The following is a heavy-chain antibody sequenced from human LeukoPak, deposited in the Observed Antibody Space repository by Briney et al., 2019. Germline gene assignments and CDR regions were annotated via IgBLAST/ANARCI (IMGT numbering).Heavy chain of an antibody. CDR2: IYSGGST. Sequence: PGGSLRLSCVASGFTVSSNYMSWVRQAPGKGLEWVSVIYSGGSTYYADSVKGRFTISRDNSKNTLYLQMNSLRAEDTAVYYCARVENEAFDIWGQGTMVTVSS. J-gene: IGHJ3*02. CDR3: ARVENEAFDI. V-gene: IGHV3-53*01. D-gene: IGHD2-15*01. CDR1: GFTVSSNY.